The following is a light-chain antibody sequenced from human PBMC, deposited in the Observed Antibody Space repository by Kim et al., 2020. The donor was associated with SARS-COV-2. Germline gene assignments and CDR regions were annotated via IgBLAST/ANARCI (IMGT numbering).Light chain of an antibody. CDR1: IRRITTNY. CDR3: QSYDGSNHVV. CDR2: EED. V-gene: IGLV6-57*02. Sequence: TVTISCTGRIRRITTNYVQWDQQRPGSAPTTVIYEEDQSPSGVPDRFSGSIDRSANSASLTISGLKTEDEADYYCQSYDGSNHVVFGGGTQLTVL. J-gene: IGLJ2*01.